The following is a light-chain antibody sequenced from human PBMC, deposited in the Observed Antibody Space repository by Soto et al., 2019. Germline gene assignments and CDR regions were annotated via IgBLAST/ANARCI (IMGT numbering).Light chain of an antibody. CDR3: CAYPGSSLPNYV. J-gene: IGLJ1*01. CDR1: SSDVGGYNY. Sequence: QSVLTQPASVSGSPGQSITISCTGTSSDVGGYNYVSWYQQHPGKAPKLMIYDVSDRPSGVSNRFSGSKSGNTASLTISGLQAVDEADYYCCAYPGSSLPNYVFGIGTKVTV. V-gene: IGLV2-14*01. CDR2: DVS.